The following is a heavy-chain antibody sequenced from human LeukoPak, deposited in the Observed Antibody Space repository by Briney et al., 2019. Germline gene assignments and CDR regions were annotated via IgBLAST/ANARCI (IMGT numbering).Heavy chain of an antibody. J-gene: IGHJ4*02. V-gene: IGHV3-21*04. CDR1: GFTFSSYS. D-gene: IGHD5-24*01. CDR3: AKTVEMATIWGPFDY. CDR2: ISSSSYI. Sequence: GGSLRLSCAASGFTFSSYSMNWVRQAPGKGLEWVSSISSSSYIYYADSVKGRFTISRDNSKNTLYLQMNTLKVEDTAVYYCAKTVEMATIWGPFDYWGQGTLVSVSS.